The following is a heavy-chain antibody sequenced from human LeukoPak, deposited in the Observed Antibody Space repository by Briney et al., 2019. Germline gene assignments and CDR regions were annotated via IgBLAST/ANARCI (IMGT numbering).Heavy chain of an antibody. CDR3: AKGHSSSTYDAFDI. V-gene: IGHV3-23*01. CDR1: GFTFSSYA. D-gene: IGHD6-6*01. CDR2: ISGSGDST. Sequence: PGRSLRLSCAASGFTFSSYAMGWVRQTPGKGLEWVSSISGSGDSTYYADSVKGRFTISRDNSKNTLYLQMNSLRAEDTAVYYCAKGHSSSTYDAFDIWGQGTMVTVSS. J-gene: IGHJ3*02.